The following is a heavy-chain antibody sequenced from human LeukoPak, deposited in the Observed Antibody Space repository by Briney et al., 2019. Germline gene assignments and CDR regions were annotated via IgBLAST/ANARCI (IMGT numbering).Heavy chain of an antibody. V-gene: IGHV4-61*08. Sequence: SETLSLTCTVSGGSISSGGYYWSWIRQPPGKGLEWIGYIYYSGSTNYNPSLKSRVTISVDTSKNQFSLKLSSVTAADTAVYYCARGGDGYNAYFDYWGQGTLVTVSS. D-gene: IGHD5-24*01. CDR2: IYYSGST. CDR3: ARGGDGYNAYFDY. CDR1: GGSISSGGYY. J-gene: IGHJ4*02.